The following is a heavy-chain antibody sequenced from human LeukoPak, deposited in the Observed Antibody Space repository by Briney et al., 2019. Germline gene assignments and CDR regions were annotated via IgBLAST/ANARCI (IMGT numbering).Heavy chain of an antibody. CDR1: GFTVSSNY. D-gene: IGHD3-22*01. CDR3: ARVIGSAGYGMDV. V-gene: IGHV3-53*01. Sequence: GGSLRRSCAASGFTVSSNYMSWVRQAPGKGLEWVSVIYSGGSTYYADSVKGRFTISRDNSKNTLYLQMNSLRAEDTAVYYCARVIGSAGYGMDVWGQGTTVTVSS. J-gene: IGHJ6*02. CDR2: IYSGGST.